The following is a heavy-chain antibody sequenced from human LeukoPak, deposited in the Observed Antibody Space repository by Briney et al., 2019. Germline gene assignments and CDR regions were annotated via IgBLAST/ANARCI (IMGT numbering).Heavy chain of an antibody. CDR1: GFTFRSYG. J-gene: IGHJ3*01. V-gene: IGHV3-30*18. CDR2: VSHDGSNT. CDR3: AKDTPLSS. Sequence: PGGSLRLSRAASGFTFRSYGMHWVRQAPGKGLEWVAVVSHDGSNTYYADSVKGRFTISRDNSKNTLYLQMNSLRAEDTAVYYCAKDTPLSSWGQGTMVTVSS.